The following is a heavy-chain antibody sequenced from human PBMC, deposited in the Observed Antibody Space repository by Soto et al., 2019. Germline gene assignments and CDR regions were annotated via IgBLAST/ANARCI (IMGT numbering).Heavy chain of an antibody. J-gene: IGHJ4*02. D-gene: IGHD3-22*01. CDR2: IYYSGST. CDR1: GGSISSGDYY. CDR3: ARASYDSSTYYLDY. Sequence: SETLSLTCTVSGGSISSGDYYWSWIRQPPGKGLEWIGYIYYSGSTNYNPSLKSRVTISVDTSKNQFSLKLSSVTAADTAVYYCARASYDSSTYYLDYWGQGTLVTVST. V-gene: IGHV4-30-4*01.